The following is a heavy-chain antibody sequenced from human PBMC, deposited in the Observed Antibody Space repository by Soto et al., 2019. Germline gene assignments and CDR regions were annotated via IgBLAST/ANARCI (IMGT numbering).Heavy chain of an antibody. D-gene: IGHD2-15*01. CDR1: GYSFTSYA. CDR2: INAGNGNT. J-gene: IGHJ6*02. V-gene: IGHV1-3*01. Sequence: ASVKVSCKASGYSFTSYAIHWMRQAPGQRLEWMGWINAGNGNTKVPQKFQGRVTFTRDTSARTAYMELRSLRSEDTAVYYCARGGVVVDLRVKYDYGLDAWGQGTTVTVSS. CDR3: ARGGVVVDLRVKYDYGLDA.